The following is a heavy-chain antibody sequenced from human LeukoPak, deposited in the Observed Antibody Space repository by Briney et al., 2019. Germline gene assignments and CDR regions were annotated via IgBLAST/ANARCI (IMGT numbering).Heavy chain of an antibody. Sequence: GGSLRLSCAASGFTFSTSAMTWVRQAPGMGLEWVSEIRRGGHSAYYAGSVKGRFTISRDDSKNTPYLQMNSLRAEDTAVYYCAKDDGSGWYQIDYWGQGTLVTVSS. D-gene: IGHD6-19*01. CDR1: GFTFSTSA. CDR2: IRRGGHSA. V-gene: IGHV3-23*01. CDR3: AKDDGSGWYQIDY. J-gene: IGHJ4*02.